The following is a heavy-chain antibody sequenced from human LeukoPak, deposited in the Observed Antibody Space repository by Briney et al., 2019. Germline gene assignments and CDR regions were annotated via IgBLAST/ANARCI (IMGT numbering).Heavy chain of an antibody. CDR3: AKGKVRSWYRTVDY. CDR2: ISGSGGST. CDR1: GFTFSSYA. V-gene: IGHV3-23*01. Sequence: GGSLRLSCAASGFTFSSYAMSWVRQAPGKGLEWVSAISGSGGSTYYADSVKGRFTISRDNSKNTLYLQMNSLRAEDTAVYYCAKGKVRSWYRTVDYWGQGTLVTVSS. J-gene: IGHJ4*02. D-gene: IGHD6-13*01.